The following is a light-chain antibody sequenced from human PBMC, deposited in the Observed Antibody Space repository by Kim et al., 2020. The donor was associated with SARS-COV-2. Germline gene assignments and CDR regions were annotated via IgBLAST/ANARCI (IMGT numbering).Light chain of an antibody. CDR1: SLRRYY. CDR2: GKN. J-gene: IGLJ3*02. Sequence: SSELTQDPAVSVALGQTVRITCQGDSLRRYYASWYQQKSGQAPVLVIYGKNNRPSGIPDRVSGSSSGNTTSLTITGAPAADEADYYCHSRDSSNNHLFGG. CDR3: HSRDSSNNHL. V-gene: IGLV3-19*01.